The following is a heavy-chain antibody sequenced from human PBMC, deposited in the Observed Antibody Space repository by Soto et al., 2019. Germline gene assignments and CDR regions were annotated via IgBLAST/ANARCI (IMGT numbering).Heavy chain of an antibody. V-gene: IGHV1-18*04. J-gene: IGHJ4*02. CDR2: ISAYNGNT. Sequence: ASVKVSCKASGYTFTSYGISWVRQAPGRGLEWMVCISAYNGNTNYAQKLQGRVTMTTDTFTSTAYMELRSLRSDDTAVYYCVRDSWRFLECSQYYFDYWGQGTLVTVSS. CDR3: VRDSWRFLECSQYYFDY. CDR1: GYTFTSYG. D-gene: IGHD3-3*01.